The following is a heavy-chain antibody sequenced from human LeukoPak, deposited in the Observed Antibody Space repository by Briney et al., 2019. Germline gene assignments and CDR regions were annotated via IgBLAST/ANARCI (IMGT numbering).Heavy chain of an antibody. Sequence: GGSLRLSCAASGFTFSNYGMHWVRQAPGKGLEWVAVISYDGSNKYYTDSVKGRFTISRDNSKNTLYLEMNSLRGEDTALYYCAAITMVLSWGQGTLVTVSS. D-gene: IGHD3-10*01. CDR3: AAITMVLS. CDR2: ISYDGSNK. V-gene: IGHV3-30*03. J-gene: IGHJ5*02. CDR1: GFTFSNYG.